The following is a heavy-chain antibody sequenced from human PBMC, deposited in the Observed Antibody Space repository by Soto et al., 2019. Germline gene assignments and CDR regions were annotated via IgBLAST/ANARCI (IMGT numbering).Heavy chain of an antibody. CDR3: ARPSGYGSRSSVNHYLDC. D-gene: IGHD3-10*01. V-gene: IGHV3-7*01. Sequence: PGGTRRLSWAAAGCSRRSYWMCWARQAPGKGLEWLATIKTDASEKKYVDSVKGRFSVSRDNAKNSLYLQMDSLRAEDTAVYYCARPSGYGSRSSVNHYLDCWGRAPLVTVSS. J-gene: IGHJ4*01. CDR1: GCSRRSYW. CDR2: IKTDASEK.